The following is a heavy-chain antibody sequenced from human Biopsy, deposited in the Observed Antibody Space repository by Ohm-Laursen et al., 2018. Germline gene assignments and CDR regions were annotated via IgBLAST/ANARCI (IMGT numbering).Heavy chain of an antibody. CDR1: GGSISGSS. CDR3: AKHGSGWTGDDALHI. J-gene: IGHJ3*02. CDR2: ISYSGST. D-gene: IGHD6-19*01. Sequence: TLSLTCTVSGGSISGSSWSWIRQAPGRGLEWVGYISYSGSTSNNPSLKSRITISVDTSKNQISLKVTSVTAAYTAVYYCAKHGSGWTGDDALHIWGQGTMVTVSS. V-gene: IGHV4-59*08.